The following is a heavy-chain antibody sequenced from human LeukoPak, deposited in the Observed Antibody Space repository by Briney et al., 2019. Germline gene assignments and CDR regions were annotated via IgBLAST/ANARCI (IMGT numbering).Heavy chain of an antibody. CDR1: RDSISNYY. V-gene: IGHV4-59*01. CDR3: ARGGAVTIFGVVMDYYYYMDV. Sequence: SETLSLTCNVSRDSISNYYWSWIRQSPGKGLEWIGYIYYTGNTNYNPSLKSRVTISVDTSKNQFSLKLSSVTAADTAVYYCARGGAVTIFGVVMDYYYYMDVWGKGTTVTVSS. J-gene: IGHJ6*03. CDR2: IYYTGNT. D-gene: IGHD3-3*01.